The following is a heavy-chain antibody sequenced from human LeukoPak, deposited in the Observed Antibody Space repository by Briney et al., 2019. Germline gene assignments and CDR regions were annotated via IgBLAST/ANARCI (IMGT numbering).Heavy chain of an antibody. CDR3: ARGNILTGRHSFDY. D-gene: IGHD3-9*01. CDR2: IYYSGST. Sequence: PSETLSLTCTVSGGSISSYYWSWIRQPPGKGLEWIGYIYYSGSTNYNPSLKSRVTISVDTSKNQFSLKLSSVTAADTAVYYCARGNILTGRHSFDYWGQGTLVTVSS. CDR1: GGSISSYY. J-gene: IGHJ4*02. V-gene: IGHV4-59*01.